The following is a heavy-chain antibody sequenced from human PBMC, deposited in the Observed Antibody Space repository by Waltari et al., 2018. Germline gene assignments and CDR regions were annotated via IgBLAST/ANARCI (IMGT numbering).Heavy chain of an antibody. CDR3: ANLPPYDRSSFFHYMDV. CDR2: MSGSGGTT. D-gene: IGHD6-6*01. Sequence: EVQLVESGGGLVQPGGSLRLSCAASGFTLSSYSMNWVRQAPGKGLEWVSVMSGSGGTTYYAESVKGRFSISRDNSKNTLYLQMNSLRADDTAAYYCANLPPYDRSSFFHYMDVWGKGTTVTVSS. V-gene: IGHV3-23*04. J-gene: IGHJ6*03. CDR1: GFTLSSYS.